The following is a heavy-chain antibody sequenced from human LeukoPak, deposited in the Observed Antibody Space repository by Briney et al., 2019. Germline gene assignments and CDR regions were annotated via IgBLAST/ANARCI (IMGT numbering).Heavy chain of an antibody. CDR3: ARDGGAATSRRDY. J-gene: IGHJ4*02. Sequence: GGSLRLSCAASGFTFSSYSMNWVRRAPGKGLEWVSSISSSSSYIYYADSVKGRFTISRDNAKNSLYLQMNSLRAEDTAVYYCARDGGAATSRRDYWGQGTLVTVSS. V-gene: IGHV3-21*01. CDR2: ISSSSSYI. CDR1: GFTFSSYS. D-gene: IGHD2-15*01.